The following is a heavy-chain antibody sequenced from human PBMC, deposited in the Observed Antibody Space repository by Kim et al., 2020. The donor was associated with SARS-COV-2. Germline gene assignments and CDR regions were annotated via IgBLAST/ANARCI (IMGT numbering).Heavy chain of an antibody. D-gene: IGHD3-22*01. J-gene: IGHJ6*02. Sequence: KVQGRVTIPADESTSTAYMELSSLRSEDTAVYYCARGMVITLYYYYGMDVWGQGTTVTVSS. V-gene: IGHV1-69*01. CDR3: ARGMVITLYYYYGMDV.